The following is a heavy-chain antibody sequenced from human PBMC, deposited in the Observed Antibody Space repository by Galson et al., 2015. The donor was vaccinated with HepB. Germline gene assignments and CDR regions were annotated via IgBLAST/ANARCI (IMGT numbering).Heavy chain of an antibody. CDR1: GYIFSDFW. CDR2: IYPGDSDT. CDR3: ARTYGSGRLWYFDL. J-gene: IGHJ2*01. V-gene: IGHV5-51*01. Sequence: SGAEVKKPGESLRISCKGSGYIFSDFWIGWVRQMPGKGLEWMGIIYPGDSDTRDSPSFQGQVTMSADKSISTAYLQWSSLKASDTAMYYCARTYGSGRLWYFDLWGRGTPVTVSS. D-gene: IGHD3-10*01.